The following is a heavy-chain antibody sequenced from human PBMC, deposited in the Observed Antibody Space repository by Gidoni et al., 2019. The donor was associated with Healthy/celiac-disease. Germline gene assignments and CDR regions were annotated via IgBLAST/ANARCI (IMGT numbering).Heavy chain of an antibody. CDR1: GFTFSSYS. D-gene: IGHD6-19*01. Sequence: EVQLVESGGGLVQPGGSLRLSCAASGFTFSSYSMNWVRQAPGKGLGWVSYISSSSSTIYYADSVKGRFTISRDNAKNSLYLQMNSLRAEDTAVYYCARERQWLVIRAAWYFDLWGRGTLVTVSS. V-gene: IGHV3-48*01. J-gene: IGHJ2*01. CDR3: ARERQWLVIRAAWYFDL. CDR2: ISSSSSTI.